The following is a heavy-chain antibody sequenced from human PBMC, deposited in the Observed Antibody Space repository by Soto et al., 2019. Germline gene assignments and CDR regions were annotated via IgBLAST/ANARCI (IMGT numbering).Heavy chain of an antibody. D-gene: IGHD4-17*01. CDR3: ARGASYGDYVFYYYYMDV. CDR2: TRNKANSYTT. CDR1: GFTFSDHY. J-gene: IGHJ6*03. Sequence: EVQLVESGGGLVQPGGSLRLSCAASGFTFSDHYMDWVRQAPGKGLEWVGRTRNKANSYTTEYAASVKGRFTISRDDSKNSLYLQMNSRKTEDTAVYYCARGASYGDYVFYYYYMDVWGKGTTVTVSS. V-gene: IGHV3-72*01.